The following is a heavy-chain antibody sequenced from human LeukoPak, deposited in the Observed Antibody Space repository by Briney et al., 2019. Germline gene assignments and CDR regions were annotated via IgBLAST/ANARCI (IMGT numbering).Heavy chain of an antibody. CDR3: ARRFPDYGPFDY. J-gene: IGHJ4*02. D-gene: IGHD4/OR15-4a*01. CDR1: GGTFSSYA. CDR2: IIPIFGTA. V-gene: IGHV1-69*13. Sequence: SVKVSCKASGGTFSSYAISWVRQAPGQGLEWMGGIIPIFGTANYAQKFQGRVTITADESTSTAYMELSSLRSEDTAVYYCARRFPDYGPFDYWGQGTLVTVSS.